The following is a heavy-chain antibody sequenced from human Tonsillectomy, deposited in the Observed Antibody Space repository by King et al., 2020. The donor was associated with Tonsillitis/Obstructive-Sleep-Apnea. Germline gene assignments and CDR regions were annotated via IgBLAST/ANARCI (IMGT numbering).Heavy chain of an antibody. CDR2: IYYSGST. D-gene: IGHD6-6*01. CDR3: AILEYSSSSVDY. Sequence: QLQESGPGLVKPSETLSLTCTVSGGSISSSSYYWGWIRQPPGKGLEWIGSIYYSGSTYYNPSLRSRVTISVDPSKNHFSLKLSSVTAADTAVYYCAILEYSSSSVDYWGQGTLVTVAS. J-gene: IGHJ4*02. CDR1: GGSISSSSYY. V-gene: IGHV4-39*01.